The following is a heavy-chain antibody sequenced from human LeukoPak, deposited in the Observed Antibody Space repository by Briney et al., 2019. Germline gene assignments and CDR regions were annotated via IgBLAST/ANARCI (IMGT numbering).Heavy chain of an antibody. D-gene: IGHD1-26*01. J-gene: IGHJ5*02. CDR3: ARRGRSGSTPRWFDP. CDR2: INHSGST. V-gene: IGHV4-34*01. Sequence: SETLSLTCAVYGGSFSGYYWSWIRQPPGKGLKWIGEINHSGSTNYNPSLKSRVTISVDTSKNQFSLKLSSVTAADTAVYYCARRGRSGSTPRWFDPWGQGTLVTVSS. CDR1: GGSFSGYY.